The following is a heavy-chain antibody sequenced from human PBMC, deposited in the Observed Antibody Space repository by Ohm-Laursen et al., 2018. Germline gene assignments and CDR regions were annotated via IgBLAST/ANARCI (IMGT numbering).Heavy chain of an antibody. V-gene: IGHV4-31*11. J-gene: IGHJ4*02. CDR2: IYYSGST. CDR1: GGSFSGYY. CDR3: ARNGRVAARGGVFFDY. D-gene: IGHD6-13*01. Sequence: TLSLTCAVYGGSFSGYYWSWIRQHPGKGLEWIGYIYYSGSTYYNPSLKSRVTISVDTSKNQFSLKLSSVTAADTAVYYCARNGRVAARGGVFFDYWGQGTLVTVSS.